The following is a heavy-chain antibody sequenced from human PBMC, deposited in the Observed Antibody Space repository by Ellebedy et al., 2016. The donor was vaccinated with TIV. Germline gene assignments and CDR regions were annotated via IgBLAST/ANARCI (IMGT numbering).Heavy chain of an antibody. CDR2: IIPIFGTA. CDR3: ARNVDCSGGLYYYCGMDV. J-gene: IGHJ6*02. D-gene: IGHD2-15*01. Sequence: SVKVSXKASGGTFSSYAISWVRQAPGQGLEWMGGIIPIFGTANYAQKFQGRVTITADKSTSTAYMELSSLRSEDTAVYYCARNVDCSGGLYYYCGMDVWGQGTTVTVSS. CDR1: GGTFSSYA. V-gene: IGHV1-69*06.